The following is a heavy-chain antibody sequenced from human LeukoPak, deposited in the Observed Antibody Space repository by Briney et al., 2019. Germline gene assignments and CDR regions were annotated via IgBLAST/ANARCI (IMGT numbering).Heavy chain of an antibody. Sequence: PSETLSLTCAVYGGSFSGYYWSWIRQPPGKGLEWIGEINHSGSTNYNPSLKSRVTISVDTSKNQFSLKLSSVTAADTAVYYCATTKQLWVMGYWGQGTLVTVSS. CDR3: ATTKQLWVMGY. V-gene: IGHV4-34*01. D-gene: IGHD5-18*01. CDR1: GGSFSGYY. J-gene: IGHJ4*02. CDR2: INHSGST.